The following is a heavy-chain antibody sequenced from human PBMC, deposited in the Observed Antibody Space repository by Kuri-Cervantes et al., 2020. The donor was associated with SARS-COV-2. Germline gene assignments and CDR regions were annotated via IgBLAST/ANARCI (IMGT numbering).Heavy chain of an antibody. CDR3: ARDGSDDFWSGHELGMDV. CDR2: ISSSGSTI. D-gene: IGHD3-3*01. V-gene: IGHV3-11*01. J-gene: IGHJ6*02. Sequence: LSLTCAASGFTFSDYYMSWIRQAPGKGLEWVSYISSSGSTIYYADSVKGRFTISRDNAKNSLYLQMNSLRAEDTAVYYCARDGSDDFWSGHELGMDVWGQGTTVTVSS. CDR1: GFTFSDYY.